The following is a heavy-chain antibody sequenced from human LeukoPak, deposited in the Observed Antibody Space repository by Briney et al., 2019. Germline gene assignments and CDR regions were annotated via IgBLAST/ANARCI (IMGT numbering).Heavy chain of an antibody. CDR2: IRYEGSNK. J-gene: IGHJ4*02. CDR1: GFIFSGYG. V-gene: IGHV3-30*02. CDR3: AKEPDVAAAGIDY. D-gene: IGHD6-13*01. Sequence: GGSLRLSCAASGFIFSGYGMHWVRLTPGKGLQWVTFIRYEGSNKYYADSVKGRFTISRDNSKNTLYLQMNSLRVEDTAVYYCAKEPDVAAAGIDYWGQGTLVTVSS.